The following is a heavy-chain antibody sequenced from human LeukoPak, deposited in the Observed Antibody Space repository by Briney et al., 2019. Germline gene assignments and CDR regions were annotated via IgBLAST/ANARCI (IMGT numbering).Heavy chain of an antibody. Sequence: SETLSLTCAVYGGSFSGYYWSWIRQPPGKRLEWIGEINHSGSTNYNPSLKSRVTISVDTSKNQFSLKLSSVTAADTAVYYCARQTITGLGYFDYWGQGTLVTVSS. D-gene: IGHD5-24*01. V-gene: IGHV4-34*01. CDR2: INHSGST. J-gene: IGHJ4*02. CDR3: ARQTITGLGYFDY. CDR1: GGSFSGYY.